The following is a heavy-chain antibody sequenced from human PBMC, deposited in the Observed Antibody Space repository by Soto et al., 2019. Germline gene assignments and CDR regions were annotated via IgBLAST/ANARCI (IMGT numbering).Heavy chain of an antibody. D-gene: IGHD5-12*01. V-gene: IGHV3-74*01. CDR3: AKVLHSGYDSAY. Sequence: EVHLVESGGGVVQPGGSLTLSCAASGFDFSEYWMHWVRQAAGKGLEWVSRIQSDGCCPSYADSVKGRFTISRDNAKNTLYLQMNSLSAEDTAVYFCAKVLHSGYDSAYWGQGTLVTVSS. J-gene: IGHJ4*02. CDR2: IQSDGCCP. CDR1: GFDFSEYW.